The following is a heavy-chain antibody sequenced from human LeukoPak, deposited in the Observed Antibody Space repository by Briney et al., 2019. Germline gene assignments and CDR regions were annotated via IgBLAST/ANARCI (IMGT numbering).Heavy chain of an antibody. Sequence: ASVKVSCKTSGYTFADYYMHWVRQAPGQGLEWMGRINPTSGGAIYAQKFRGRVTMTRDTSITTAYMELSRLRSDDTAVYYCARYCSSTSCYTYFDYWGQGTLVTVSS. D-gene: IGHD2-2*02. V-gene: IGHV1-2*06. J-gene: IGHJ4*02. CDR3: ARYCSSTSCYTYFDY. CDR1: GYTFADYY. CDR2: INPTSGGA.